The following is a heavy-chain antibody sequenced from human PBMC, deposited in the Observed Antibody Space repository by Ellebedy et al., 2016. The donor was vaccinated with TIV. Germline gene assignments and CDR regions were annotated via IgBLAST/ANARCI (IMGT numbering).Heavy chain of an antibody. CDR1: GGSFSGYY. CDR2: INHSGST. Sequence: MPGGSLRLSCAVYGGSFSGYYWSWIRQPPGKGLEWIGEINHSGSTNYNPSLKSRVTVSVDTSKNQFSLKLSSVTAADTAVYYCAEIVNYGMDVWGQGTTVTVSS. CDR3: AEIVNYGMDV. J-gene: IGHJ6*02. V-gene: IGHV4-34*01. D-gene: IGHD2-21*01.